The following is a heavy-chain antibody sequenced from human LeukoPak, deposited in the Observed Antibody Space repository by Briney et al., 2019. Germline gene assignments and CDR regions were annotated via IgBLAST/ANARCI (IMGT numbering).Heavy chain of an antibody. CDR3: ARDKRITGTTVGMDV. CDR1: GGSISSTNW. CDR2: IYHSGST. Sequence: SETLSLTCAVSGGSISSTNWWNWVRQPPGKGLEWIGQIYHSGSTNYNPSLQSRVTMPLDKSKNQFSLKLSSVTAADTAIYYCARDKRITGTTVGMDVWGQGTTVTVSS. V-gene: IGHV4-4*02. D-gene: IGHD1/OR15-1a*01. J-gene: IGHJ6*02.